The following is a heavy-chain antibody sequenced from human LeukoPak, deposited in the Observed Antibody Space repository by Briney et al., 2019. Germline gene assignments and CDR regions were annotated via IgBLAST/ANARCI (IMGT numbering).Heavy chain of an antibody. CDR2: ISSSGNTI. CDR1: GFTFSSYA. V-gene: IGHV3-48*03. CDR3: ARDHDY. J-gene: IGHJ4*02. Sequence: GGSLRLSCAASGFTFSSYAMSWVPQAQGKGLEWVSYISSSGNTIYYADSVKGRFTISRDNAKNSLYLQMNSLRAEDTAVYYCARDHDYWGQGTLVTVSS.